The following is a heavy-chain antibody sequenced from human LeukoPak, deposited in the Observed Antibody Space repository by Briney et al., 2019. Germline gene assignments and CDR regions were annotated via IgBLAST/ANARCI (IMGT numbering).Heavy chain of an antibody. CDR1: GLTFSRYA. CDR3: AKDRGDGYPTHFDY. D-gene: IGHD5-24*01. Sequence: GGSLRLSCAASGLTFSRYAMHWVRQAPGKGLEWVAFIRYDGSNKYYADSVKGRFTISRDNSKNTLYLQMNSLRPEDTAVYYCAKDRGDGYPTHFDYWGQGTPVTVSS. J-gene: IGHJ4*02. V-gene: IGHV3-30*02. CDR2: IRYDGSNK.